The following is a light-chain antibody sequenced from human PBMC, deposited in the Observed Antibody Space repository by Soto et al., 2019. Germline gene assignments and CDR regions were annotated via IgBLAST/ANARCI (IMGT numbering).Light chain of an antibody. Sequence: EIVLTQSPGTLSLSPGERATLSCRASQSVSSTYLAWFQQKPGQAPRLLIYGASSRATGIPDRFSGRGSGTDLTLTISRLEPEDFAVYYCQEYGSSPFTFGGGTKVEIK. CDR2: GAS. CDR3: QEYGSSPFT. CDR1: QSVSSTY. V-gene: IGKV3-20*01. J-gene: IGKJ4*01.